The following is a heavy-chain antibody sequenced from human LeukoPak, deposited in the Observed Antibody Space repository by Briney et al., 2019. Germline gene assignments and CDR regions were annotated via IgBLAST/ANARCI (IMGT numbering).Heavy chain of an antibody. D-gene: IGHD5-12*01. CDR2: ISAYNGNT. CDR3: ARAHSGYDSLTFSDY. Sequence: ASVKVSCKASGYTFTSYGISWVRQAPGQGLEWMGWISAYNGNTNYAQKLQGRVTMTTDTSTGTAYMELRSLRSDDTAVYYCARAHSGYDSLTFSDYWGQGTLVTVSS. CDR1: GYTFTSYG. V-gene: IGHV1-18*01. J-gene: IGHJ4*02.